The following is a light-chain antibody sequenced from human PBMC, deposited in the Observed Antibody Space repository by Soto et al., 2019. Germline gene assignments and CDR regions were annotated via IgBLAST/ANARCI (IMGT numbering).Light chain of an antibody. CDR1: QSISSY. CDR3: QQSYSTPWT. CDR2: AAS. V-gene: IGKV1-39*01. Sequence: DIPLTQSPSSLSASGGARVPITCRASQSISSYLNCYQQKAGKAPKVLIYAASNLQSGVPSRFSGSESGTDFTLTISSLQPEDSATYYCQQSYSTPWTCGQGTKVDI. J-gene: IGKJ1*01.